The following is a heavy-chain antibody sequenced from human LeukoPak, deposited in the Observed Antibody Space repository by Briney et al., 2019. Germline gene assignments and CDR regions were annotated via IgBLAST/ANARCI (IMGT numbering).Heavy chain of an antibody. V-gene: IGHV4-59*01. Sequence: PSETLSLTCTVSGGSINSYYWSWIRQPPGKGLEWIGYIYYTGSTNYNPSLTSRVTISVDTSKNQFSLKLSSVTTTDTAVYYCAREIEGSGSSSSSRYYHYYYMDVWGKGTTVTVSS. D-gene: IGHD6-6*01. CDR1: GGSINSYY. CDR2: IYYTGST. CDR3: AREIEGSGSSSSSRYYHYYYMDV. J-gene: IGHJ6*03.